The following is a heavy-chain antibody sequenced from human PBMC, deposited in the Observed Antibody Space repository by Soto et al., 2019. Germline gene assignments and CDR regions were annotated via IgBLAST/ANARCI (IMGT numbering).Heavy chain of an antibody. CDR2: IYYIGTT. CDR3: AKNETTRPWFDP. CDR1: GAIMNGDYY. Sequence: QVQLQESGPGLVKASQTLSLTCTVSGAIMNGDYYWCWIRQLPGKGLEWIGNIYYIGTTSYNPSLKSRVIISIDTSKNQFSLELTSVLAADTAVYYCAKNETTRPWFDPWGQGTLVTVSS. D-gene: IGHD1-1*01. V-gene: IGHV4-31*03. J-gene: IGHJ5*02.